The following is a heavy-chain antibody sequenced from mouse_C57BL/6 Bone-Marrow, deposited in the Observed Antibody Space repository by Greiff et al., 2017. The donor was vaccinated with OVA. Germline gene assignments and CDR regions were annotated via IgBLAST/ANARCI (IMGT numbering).Heavy chain of an antibody. V-gene: IGHV5-17*01. CDR1: GFTFSDYG. CDR3: ARLLIYYYGSSYVYYAMDY. Sequence: EVQRVESGGGLVKPGGSLKLSCAASGFTFSDYGMHWVRQAPEKGLEWVAYISSGSSTIYYADTVKGRFTISRDNAKNTMFLQMTSLRSEDTAMYYCARLLIYYYGSSYVYYAMDYWGQGTSVTVSS. J-gene: IGHJ4*01. D-gene: IGHD1-1*01. CDR2: ISSGSSTI.